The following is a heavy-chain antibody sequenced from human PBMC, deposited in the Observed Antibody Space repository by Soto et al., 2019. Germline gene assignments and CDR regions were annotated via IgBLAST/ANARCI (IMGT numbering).Heavy chain of an antibody. J-gene: IGHJ4*02. CDR3: ASRSSSWYFDY. D-gene: IGHD6-13*01. V-gene: IGHV3-23*01. CDR1: GFTFSSYA. CDR2: ISGSDGST. Sequence: EVQLLESGGGLVQPGGSLRLSCAASGFTFSSYAMNWVRQAPGKGLEWVSVISGSDGSTYYADSVKGRFTISRDNSKYMLNLQMNSLRAEDTAVYYCASRSSSWYFDYWGQGTLVTVSS.